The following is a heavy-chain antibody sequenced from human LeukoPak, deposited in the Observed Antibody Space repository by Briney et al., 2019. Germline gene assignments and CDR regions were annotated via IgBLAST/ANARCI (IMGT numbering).Heavy chain of an antibody. CDR1: GFTFSSNW. Sequence: GGSLRLSCAASGFTFSSNWMHWVRQAPGKGLVWVSRINSDGSSTNYADSVKGRFTISRDNAENSLYLQMNSLRAEDTAVYYCARAAIAAARIYYYMDVWGKGTTVTVSS. CDR3: ARAAIAAARIYYYMDV. D-gene: IGHD6-13*01. J-gene: IGHJ6*03. CDR2: INSDGSST. V-gene: IGHV3-74*01.